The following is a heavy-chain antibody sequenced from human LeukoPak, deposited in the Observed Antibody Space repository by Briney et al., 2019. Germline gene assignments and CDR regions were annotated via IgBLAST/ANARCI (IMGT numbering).Heavy chain of an antibody. CDR3: AKAGGYSSSSGAFDI. J-gene: IGHJ3*02. D-gene: IGHD6-6*01. CDR1: GFTFDDYA. Sequence: GGSLRLSCAASGFTFDDYAMHWVRQAPGKGLEWVSGISWNSGSIGYADSVKGRFTISRDNAKNSLYLQMNSLRAEDMALYYCAKAGGYSSSSGAFDIWGQGTMVTVSS. CDR2: ISWNSGSI. V-gene: IGHV3-9*03.